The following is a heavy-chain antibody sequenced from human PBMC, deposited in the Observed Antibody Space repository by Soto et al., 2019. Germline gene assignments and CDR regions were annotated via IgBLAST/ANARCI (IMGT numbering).Heavy chain of an antibody. CDR1: GFIFSNYA. V-gene: IGHV3-23*01. J-gene: IGHJ6*02. D-gene: IGHD3-16*01. CDR2: ISLSGGIA. CDR3: AKERGGSTFVYGMDV. Sequence: GGSLRLSCPASGFIFSNYAMTWVRQAPGMGLQWVSSISLSGGIAYYADSVRGRFTISRDNSKNTLYLQMNSLIAEDTAVFYCAKERGGSTFVYGMDVWGQGTTVTVSS.